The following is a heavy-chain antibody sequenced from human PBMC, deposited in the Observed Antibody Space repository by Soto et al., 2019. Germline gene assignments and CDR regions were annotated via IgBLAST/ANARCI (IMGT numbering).Heavy chain of an antibody. CDR2: ISGSGGST. CDR3: ARDPLWFGELSSFDY. D-gene: IGHD3-10*01. Sequence: GSLRLSCAASGFTFSSYAMSWVRQAPGKGLEWVSAISGSGGSTYYADSVKGRFTISRDNSKNTLYLQMNSLRAEDTAVYYCARDPLWFGELSSFDYWGQGTLVTVSS. J-gene: IGHJ4*02. CDR1: GFTFSSYA. V-gene: IGHV3-23*01.